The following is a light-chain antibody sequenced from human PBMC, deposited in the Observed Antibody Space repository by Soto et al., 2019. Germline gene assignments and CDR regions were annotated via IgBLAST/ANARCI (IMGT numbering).Light chain of an antibody. CDR3: GQFVSAPPRT. CDR2: TAS. V-gene: IGKV3-20*01. CDR1: QSVGNNY. Sequence: IVLTQSPGTLSLSPGERATLSCRASQSVGNNYLAWYQHKPGQAPRLLIYTASSRATGIPDRFSGSGSGTDFTLTISRLEPEDFAVYYCGQFVSAPPRTFGQGTKVDIK. J-gene: IGKJ1*01.